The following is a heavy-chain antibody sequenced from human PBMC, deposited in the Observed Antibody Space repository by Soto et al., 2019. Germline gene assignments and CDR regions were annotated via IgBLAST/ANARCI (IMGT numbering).Heavy chain of an antibody. J-gene: IGHJ6*02. D-gene: IGHD5-18*01. V-gene: IGHV3-15*07. CDR3: TSSSYTAMVPYYYGMDV. CDR2: IKSKTDGGTT. CDR1: GFTFSNAW. Sequence: SLRLSCAASGFTFSNAWMNWVREAPGKGLEWVGRIKSKTDGGTTDYAAPVKGRFTISRDDSKNTLYLQMNSLKTEDTAVYYCTSSSYTAMVPYYYGMDVWGQGTTVTVSS.